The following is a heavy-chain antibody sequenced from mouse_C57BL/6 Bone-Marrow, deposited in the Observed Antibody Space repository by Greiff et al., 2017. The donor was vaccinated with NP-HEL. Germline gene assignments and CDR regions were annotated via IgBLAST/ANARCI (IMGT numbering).Heavy chain of an antibody. J-gene: IGHJ4*01. Sequence: VQLQQPGAELVRPGSSVKLSCKASGYTFTSYWMDWVKQRPGQGLEWIGNIYPSDSETPYNQKFKDKATLTVDKSSSTAYMQLSSLTSEDSAVYYCARDSSGYPYAMDYWGQGTSVTVSS. V-gene: IGHV1-61*01. CDR1: GYTFTSYW. CDR3: ARDSSGYPYAMDY. D-gene: IGHD3-2*02. CDR2: IYPSDSET.